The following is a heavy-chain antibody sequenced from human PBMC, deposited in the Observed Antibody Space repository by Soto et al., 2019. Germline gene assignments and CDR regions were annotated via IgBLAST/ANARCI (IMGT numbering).Heavy chain of an antibody. Sequence: QITLKESGPTLVKPTQTLTLTCTFSGFSLSTSGVGVGWIRQPPGKALEWLALIYWNDDKRYSPSLKSRLTITKNTTKNQVVLTMTNMDPVDTATYYCAHRRQLAWPFDYWGQGTLVTVST. J-gene: IGHJ4*02. CDR2: IYWNDDK. CDR1: GFSLSTSGVG. V-gene: IGHV2-5*01. CDR3: AHRRQLAWPFDY. D-gene: IGHD6-6*01.